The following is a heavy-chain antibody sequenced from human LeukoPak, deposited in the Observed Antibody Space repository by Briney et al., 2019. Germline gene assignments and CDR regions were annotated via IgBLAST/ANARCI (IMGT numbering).Heavy chain of an antibody. J-gene: IGHJ6*02. Sequence: SETLSLTCTVSGYSISSGYYWGWIRQPPGKGLEWIGSIYHSGSTYYNPSLKSRVTISVDTSKNQFSLKLSSVTAADTAVYYCARHFSSQNYGMDVWGQGTTVTVSS. CDR1: GYSISSGYY. D-gene: IGHD3-3*02. V-gene: IGHV4-38-2*02. CDR2: IYHSGST. CDR3: ARHFSSQNYGMDV.